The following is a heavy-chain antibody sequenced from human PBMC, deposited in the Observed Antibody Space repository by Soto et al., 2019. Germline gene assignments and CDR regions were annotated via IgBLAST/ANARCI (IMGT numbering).Heavy chain of an antibody. CDR1: GYSFTSYW. CDR3: ALLIAAAGRSTGDGYGMDV. V-gene: IGHV5-51*01. CDR2: IYPGDSDT. J-gene: IGHJ6*02. D-gene: IGHD6-13*01. Sequence: PGESLKISCKGSGYSFTSYWIGWVRQMPGKGLEWMGIIYPGDSDTRYSPSFQGQVTISADKSISTAYLQWSSLKASDTAMYYCALLIAAAGRSTGDGYGMDVWGQGTTVTVSS.